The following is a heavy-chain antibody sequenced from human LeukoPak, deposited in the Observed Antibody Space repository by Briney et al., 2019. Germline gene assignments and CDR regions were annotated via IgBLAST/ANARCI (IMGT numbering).Heavy chain of an antibody. D-gene: IGHD3-22*01. J-gene: IGHJ5*02. Sequence: SETLSLTCTVSGGSISSGDYYWGWIRQPPGKGLEWIGYTYYSGSTYYNPSLKNRVSISVDTSKNQFSLNLSSVTAADTAVYYCARPYYYDSRIDPWGQGTLVTVSS. V-gene: IGHV4-30-4*01. CDR1: GGSISSGDYY. CDR2: TYYSGST. CDR3: ARPYYYDSRIDP.